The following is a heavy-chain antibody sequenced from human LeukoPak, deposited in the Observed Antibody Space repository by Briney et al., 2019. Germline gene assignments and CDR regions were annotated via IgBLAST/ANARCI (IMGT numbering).Heavy chain of an antibody. CDR2: IHYSGST. J-gene: IGHJ4*02. D-gene: IGHD1-26*01. CDR3: ASLGGYQNGNFDY. Sequence: SENLSLTCAVSGYSINSGNHWGWIRQPPEKGLEWIGSIHYSGSTNYNPSLKSRVTISIDTSKNHFSLKLSSVTAADTAVYYCASLGGYQNGNFDYWGRGALVTVSS. V-gene: IGHV4-38-2*01. CDR1: GYSINSGNH.